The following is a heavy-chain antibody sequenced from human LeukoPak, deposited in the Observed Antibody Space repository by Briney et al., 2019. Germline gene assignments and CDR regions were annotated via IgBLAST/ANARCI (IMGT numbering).Heavy chain of an antibody. Sequence: QSGGSLRLSCGASGFPFSSYWMSWVRQAPGKGPEWVANIKEDGSEKNSVGSVKGRFTISRDNAKSSLYLQMDSLRAEDTAVYYCSKDLTSDFGGDLDPWGQGTLVTVSS. D-gene: IGHD3-10*01. CDR3: SKDLTSDFGGDLDP. CDR2: IKEDGSEK. CDR1: GFPFSSYW. J-gene: IGHJ5*02. V-gene: IGHV3-7*01.